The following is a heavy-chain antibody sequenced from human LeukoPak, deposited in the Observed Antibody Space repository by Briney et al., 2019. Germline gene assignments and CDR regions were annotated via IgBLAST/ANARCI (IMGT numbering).Heavy chain of an antibody. CDR1: GFSFSSYT. V-gene: IGHV3-21*01. CDR2: VSASSNYI. Sequence: GGSLRLSCVASGFSFSSYTLNWVRQAPGKGLEWLSSVSASSNYIYYADSVKGRFTASRDNAKNPLYLQMNSLRAEDTAVYYCAKDPGYSSSWYNWFDPWGQGTLVTVSS. D-gene: IGHD6-13*01. CDR3: AKDPGYSSSWYNWFDP. J-gene: IGHJ5*02.